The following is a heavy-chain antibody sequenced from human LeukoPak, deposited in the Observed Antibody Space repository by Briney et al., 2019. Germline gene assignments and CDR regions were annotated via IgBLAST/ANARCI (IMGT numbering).Heavy chain of an antibody. Sequence: PGRSLRLSCAASGFTFSSYGMHWVRQAPGKGLKWVAVIWYDGSNKYYADSVKGRFTISRDNSKNTLYLQMNSLRAEDTAVYYCATPYGFYNWFDPWGQGTLVTVSS. J-gene: IGHJ5*02. CDR1: GFTFSSYG. CDR2: IWYDGSNK. CDR3: ATPYGFYNWFDP. D-gene: IGHD3-16*01. V-gene: IGHV3-33*01.